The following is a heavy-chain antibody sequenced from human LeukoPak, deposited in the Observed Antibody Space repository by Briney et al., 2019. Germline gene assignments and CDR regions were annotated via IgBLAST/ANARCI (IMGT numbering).Heavy chain of an antibody. CDR3: ARGTGSSWYGGPFDY. CDR2: INHSGST. Sequence: SETLSLTCAVYGGSFSGYYWSWIRQPPGKGLEWIGEINHSGSTNYNPSLKSRVTISVDTSKNQFSLKLSSVTAADTAVYYCARGTGSSWYGGPFDYWGQGTLVTVSS. CDR1: GGSFSGYY. D-gene: IGHD6-13*01. V-gene: IGHV4-34*01. J-gene: IGHJ4*02.